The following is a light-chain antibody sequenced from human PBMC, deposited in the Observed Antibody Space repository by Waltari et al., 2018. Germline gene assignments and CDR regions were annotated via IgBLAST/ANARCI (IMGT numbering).Light chain of an antibody. Sequence: QSALPQPASVSGSPGQSITISCTGTTSAIGYYDYVSWYQQHLGRAPKLIIYDVRERPSGVSDRFSGSKSGNTASLIISGLQADDEADYYCSSHTTRSTWVFGGGTKLTVL. CDR1: TSAIGYYDY. CDR2: DVR. J-gene: IGLJ3*02. CDR3: SSHTTRSTWV. V-gene: IGLV2-14*03.